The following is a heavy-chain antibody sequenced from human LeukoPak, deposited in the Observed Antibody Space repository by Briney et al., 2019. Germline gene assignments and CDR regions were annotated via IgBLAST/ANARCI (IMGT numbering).Heavy chain of an antibody. CDR1: GYTFTTYY. V-gene: IGHV1-46*01. Sequence: ASVKVSCKASGYTFTTYYMHWVRQAPGQGLEWMGIINPSDGSTTYAQKFQGRVTMTRDMSTSTVYMELRSLRSEDTAVYFCARGNRVYDLLTGYFPQEIWGQGTLVTVSS. J-gene: IGHJ4*02. CDR3: ARGNRVYDLLTGYFPQEI. D-gene: IGHD3-9*01. CDR2: INPSDGST.